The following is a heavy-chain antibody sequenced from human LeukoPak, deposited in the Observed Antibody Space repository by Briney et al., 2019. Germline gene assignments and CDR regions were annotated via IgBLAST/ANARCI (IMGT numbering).Heavy chain of an antibody. D-gene: IGHD4-11*01. V-gene: IGHV3-66*01. CDR2: IYSGGST. J-gene: IGHJ4*02. Sequence: GGSLRLSCAASGFTVSSNYMSWVRQAPGKGLEWVSVIYSGGSTYYADSVKGRFTISRDNSKNTLYLQMNSLRAEDTAVYYCARVSPTVTTRYYFDYWGQGTLVAVSS. CDR3: ARVSPTVTTRYYFDY. CDR1: GFTVSSNY.